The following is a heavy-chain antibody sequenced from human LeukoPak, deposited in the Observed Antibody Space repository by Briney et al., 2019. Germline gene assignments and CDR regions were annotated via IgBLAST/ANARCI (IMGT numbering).Heavy chain of an antibody. Sequence: NPGGSLRLSCAASGFTFSNAWMRWVRQAPGKGLEWVGRIKSKTDGGTTDYAAPVKGRFTISRDDSKNTLYLQMDSLKTEDTAVYYCTTDPYGDYRDYYGMDVWGQGTTVTVSS. D-gene: IGHD4-11*01. V-gene: IGHV3-15*01. CDR1: GFTFSNAW. CDR3: TTDPYGDYRDYYGMDV. J-gene: IGHJ6*02. CDR2: IKSKTDGGTT.